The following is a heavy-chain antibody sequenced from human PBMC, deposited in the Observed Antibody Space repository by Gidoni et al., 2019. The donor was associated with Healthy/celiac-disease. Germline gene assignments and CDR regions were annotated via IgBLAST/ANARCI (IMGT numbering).Heavy chain of an antibody. CDR3: AREGLEYSSARGFDL. V-gene: IGHV3-48*02. J-gene: IGHJ5*02. Sequence: EVQLVESGGGLLLPGGSLRLSCAASGFTFSSDSRNWVRGAPGKGLGRVSYVSSSSSTIYYAGSVKGRSTIARDNAKNALYLQMNSLRDEDTAVYYCAREGLEYSSARGFDLWGQGTLVTVSS. CDR2: VSSSSSTI. D-gene: IGHD6-6*01. CDR1: GFTFSSDS.